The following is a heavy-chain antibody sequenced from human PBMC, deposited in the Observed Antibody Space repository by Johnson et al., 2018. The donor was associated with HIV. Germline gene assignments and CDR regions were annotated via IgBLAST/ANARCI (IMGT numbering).Heavy chain of an antibody. D-gene: IGHD5-18*01. J-gene: IGHJ3*02. CDR1: GFTFDEYA. V-gene: IGHV3-9*01. CDR3: AKDVNTYGVGGDDAFDI. CDR2: ISWNSGSI. Sequence: VQLVESGGGSVQPGRSLRLSCAASGFTFDEYAMHWVRQAPGKGLEWVSGISWNSGSIGYADSVKGRFTISRDNAKNSTYLQMNSLRVEDTALYYCAKDVNTYGVGGDDAFDIWGQGTMVTVSS.